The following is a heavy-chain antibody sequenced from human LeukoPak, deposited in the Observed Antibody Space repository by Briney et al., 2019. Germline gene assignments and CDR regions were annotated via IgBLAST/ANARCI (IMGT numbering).Heavy chain of an antibody. D-gene: IGHD3-10*01. V-gene: IGHV4-34*01. J-gene: IGHJ3*02. CDR1: GGSFSGYY. Sequence: SESLSLTCAVYGGSFSGYYWSWIRQPPGKGLEWVGEINHSGSTTYNPSLKSRVTISVDTSKNQFSLKQSSVTAADTAVYYCARNSQLLWFGKLLTNAFDIWGQGTMVTVSS. CDR3: ARNSQLLWFGKLLTNAFDI. CDR2: INHSGST.